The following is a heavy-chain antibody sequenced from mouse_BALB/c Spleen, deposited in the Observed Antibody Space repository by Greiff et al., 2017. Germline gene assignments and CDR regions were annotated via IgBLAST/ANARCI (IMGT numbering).Heavy chain of an antibody. J-gene: IGHJ4*01. D-gene: IGHD1-1*01. CDR1: GYTFTSYY. Sequence: QVQLQQSGAELVKPGASVKLSCKASGYTFTSYYMYWVKQRPGQGLEWIGEINPSNAGTNFNEKFKSKATLTVDKSSSTAYMQLSSLTSEDSAVYYCTRAYYGSSSYYAMDYWGQGTSVTVSS. CDR3: TRAYYGSSSYYAMDY. V-gene: IGHV1S81*02. CDR2: INPSNAGT.